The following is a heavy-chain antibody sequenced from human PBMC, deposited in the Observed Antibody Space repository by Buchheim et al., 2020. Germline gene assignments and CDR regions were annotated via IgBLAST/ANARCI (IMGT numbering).Heavy chain of an antibody. D-gene: IGHD5-12*01. CDR1: GFTFSSYA. CDR3: AKAANKVVSTLVADY. Sequence: EVQLLESGGGLVQPGGSLRLSCAASGFTFSSYAMSWVRQAPGKGLEWVSGISGSGGSRNYADSVKGGFTISRDNSKNTLYLQMNSLSAQGTAVYYFAKAANKVVSTLVADYWGQGTL. J-gene: IGHJ4*02. V-gene: IGHV3-23*01. CDR2: ISGSGGSR.